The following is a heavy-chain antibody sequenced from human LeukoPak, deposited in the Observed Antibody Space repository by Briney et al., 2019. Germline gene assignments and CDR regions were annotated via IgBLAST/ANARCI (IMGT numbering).Heavy chain of an antibody. J-gene: IGHJ4*02. CDR3: ATYCSSTSCYTKDN. D-gene: IGHD2-2*02. CDR2: IYYSGST. Sequence: SETLSLTCTVSGGPISSSSYYWGWIRQPPGKGLEWIGSIYYSGSTYYNPSLKSRVTISVDTSKNQFSLKLSSVTAADTAVYYCATYCSSTSCYTKDNWGQGTLVTVPS. V-gene: IGHV4-39*01. CDR1: GGPISSSSYY.